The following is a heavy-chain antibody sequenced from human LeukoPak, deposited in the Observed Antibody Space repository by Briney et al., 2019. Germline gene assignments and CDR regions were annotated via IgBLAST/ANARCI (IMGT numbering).Heavy chain of an antibody. CDR1: GGSISGSSYY. V-gene: IGHV4-39*07. CDR2: VYYSGSA. Sequence: SETLSLTCTVSGGSISGSSYYWGWIRQPPGQGLEWIGSVYYSGSAYYNPSLKSRVTISVDTSKNQFSLKLSSVTAADTAVYYCARDRHPWIAVAGTSYYYYGMDVWGQGTTVTVSS. J-gene: IGHJ6*02. CDR3: ARDRHPWIAVAGTSYYYYGMDV. D-gene: IGHD6-19*01.